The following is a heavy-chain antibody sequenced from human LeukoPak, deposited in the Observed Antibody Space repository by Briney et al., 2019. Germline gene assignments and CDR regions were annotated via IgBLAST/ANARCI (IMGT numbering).Heavy chain of an antibody. V-gene: IGHV3-48*03. CDR2: ISSDGHVE. Sequence: GGSLRLSCAASGFNFASYEMNWVRQTPGKGLEWVSHISSDGHVETYVDSVRGRFTMSRDNAKDLLFLQMNGLRAEDTAVYYCARDTLNGPFVISLDYWGQGALVTVSS. CDR1: GFNFASYE. D-gene: IGHD3-9*01. J-gene: IGHJ4*02. CDR3: ARDTLNGPFVISLDY.